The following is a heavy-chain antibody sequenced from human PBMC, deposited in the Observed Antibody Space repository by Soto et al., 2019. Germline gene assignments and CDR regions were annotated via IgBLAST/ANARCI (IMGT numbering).Heavy chain of an antibody. D-gene: IGHD2-21*02. Sequence: GASVKVSCKASGYTFTSYGTSWVRQAPGQGLEWMGWISAYNGNTNYAQKLQGRVTMTTDTSTSTAYMELRSLRSDDTAVYYCARHIVVVTAISGYYYYGMDVWGQGTTVTVSS. CDR1: GYTFTSYG. CDR3: ARHIVVVTAISGYYYYGMDV. CDR2: ISAYNGNT. V-gene: IGHV1-18*04. J-gene: IGHJ6*02.